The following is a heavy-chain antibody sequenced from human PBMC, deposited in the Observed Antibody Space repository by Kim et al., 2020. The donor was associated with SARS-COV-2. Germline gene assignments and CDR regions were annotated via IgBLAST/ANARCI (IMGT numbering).Heavy chain of an antibody. V-gene: IGHV3-53*01. J-gene: IGHJ4*02. Sequence: GGSLRLSCAASGFTVNNNSMTWVRQAPGKGLEWLSVIHDSGNTFYADSVKGRFAISRDNSKNTVSLQMNTLRAEDTAVEYCSRYHTRGLDYWGLGTLVT. CDR3: SRYHTRGLDY. CDR1: GFTVNNNS. CDR2: IHDSGNT. D-gene: IGHD2-2*01.